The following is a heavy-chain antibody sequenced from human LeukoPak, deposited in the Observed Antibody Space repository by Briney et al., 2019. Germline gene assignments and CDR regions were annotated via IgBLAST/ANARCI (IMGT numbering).Heavy chain of an antibody. V-gene: IGHV3-23*01. CDR2: ISGSGGST. D-gene: IGHD6-13*01. J-gene: IGHJ4*02. CDR3: AKGSSPLGHFDY. CDR1: GFTFSSYA. Sequence: GGSLRLSCAASGFTFSSYAMSWVRQAPGKGLEWVSAISGSGGSTYYADSVKGRFTISRDNSKSTLYLQMYSLRAEDTAVYYCAKGSSPLGHFDYWGQGTLVTVSS.